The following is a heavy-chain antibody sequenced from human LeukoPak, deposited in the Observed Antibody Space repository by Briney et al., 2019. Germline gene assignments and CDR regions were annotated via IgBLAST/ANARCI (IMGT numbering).Heavy chain of an antibody. D-gene: IGHD6-13*01. CDR2: IKQDGSEK. V-gene: IGHV3-7*03. Sequence: PGGSLGLSCAASGFTFSNLWMSWVRQAPGKGLKWVANIKQDGSEKHYVDSVKGRFTISRDNAQNSLYLQMNSLRAEDTAIYYCATSTAAAGTDWGQGTLVTVSS. CDR1: GFTFSNLW. CDR3: ATSTAAAGTD. J-gene: IGHJ4*02.